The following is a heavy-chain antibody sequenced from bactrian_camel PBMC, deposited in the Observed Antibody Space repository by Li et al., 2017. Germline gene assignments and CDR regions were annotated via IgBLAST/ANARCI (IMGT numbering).Heavy chain of an antibody. Sequence: HVQLVESGGGSVRTGGSLRLSCVGSGFTSTRRRYCMAWFRQAPGKEREEVASIDSDGSTSYIDSAKGRFTISLDNTKNTLYLQMNSLKPEDTAMYYCAADLGLGGLGGGSWDYWGQGTQVTVS. D-gene: IGHD7*01. J-gene: IGHJ4*01. CDR1: GFTSTRRRYC. CDR2: IDSDGST. CDR3: AADLGLGGLGGGSWDY. V-gene: IGHV3S55*01.